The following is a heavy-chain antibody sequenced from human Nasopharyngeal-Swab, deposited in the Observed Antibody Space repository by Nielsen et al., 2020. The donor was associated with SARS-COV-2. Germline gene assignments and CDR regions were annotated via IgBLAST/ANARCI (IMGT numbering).Heavy chain of an antibody. V-gene: IGHV1-2*02. CDR2: INPKTGVT. CDR1: GHSFADFY. J-gene: IGHJ4*02. Sequence: ASVKVSCKASGHSFADFYIHWVRQAPGQGLEWMGWINPKTGVTNYAQKFQGRVTMTRDTSISTAYMELSRLRSDDTAVYYCARDYYDNYDSDYWGQGTLVTVSS. D-gene: IGHD3-22*01. CDR3: ARDYYDNYDSDY.